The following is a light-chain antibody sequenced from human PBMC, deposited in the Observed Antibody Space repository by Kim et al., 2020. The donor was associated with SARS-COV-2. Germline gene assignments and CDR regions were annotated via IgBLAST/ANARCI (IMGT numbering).Light chain of an antibody. J-gene: IGKJ1*01. Sequence: EIVMTQSPATLSVSPGERATLSCRASQSVSSNLAWYQQKPGQAPRLLIYGASTRATGCPVRFSGSGSGTEFTLTISGLQSEDFAVYYCQQYNNWSTFGQGTKVDIK. V-gene: IGKV3-15*01. CDR3: QQYNNWST. CDR1: QSVSSN. CDR2: GAS.